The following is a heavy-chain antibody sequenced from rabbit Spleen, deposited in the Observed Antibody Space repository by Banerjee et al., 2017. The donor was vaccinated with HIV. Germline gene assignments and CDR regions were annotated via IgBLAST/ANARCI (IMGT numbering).Heavy chain of an antibody. J-gene: IGHJ4*01. CDR3: ARDLLVAIGWNFNL. Sequence: QEQLVESGGGLVQPGGSLTLTCTASGFSFSDRDVMCWVRQAPGKGLEWIACINAVTAKPVYATWAKGRFTISRTSSTTVTLGMTSLTAADTATYFCARDLLVAIGWNFNLWGQGTLVTVS. V-gene: IGHV1S45*01. CDR1: GFSFSDRDV. CDR2: INAVTAKP. D-gene: IGHD5-1*01.